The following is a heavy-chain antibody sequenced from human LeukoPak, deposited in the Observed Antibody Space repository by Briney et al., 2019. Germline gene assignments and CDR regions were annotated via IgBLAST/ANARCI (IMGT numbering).Heavy chain of an antibody. CDR1: GYTFTGYY. Sequence: ASVKVSCKASGYTFTGYYMHWVRQAPGQGLEWMGWINPNSGGTNYAQKFQGRVTMTRDTSISTAYMELSRLRSDDTAVYYCAREPPIQLWFDYYYGMDVWGQGTTVTVSS. D-gene: IGHD5-18*01. J-gene: IGHJ6*02. V-gene: IGHV1-2*02. CDR3: AREPPIQLWFDYYYGMDV. CDR2: INPNSGGT.